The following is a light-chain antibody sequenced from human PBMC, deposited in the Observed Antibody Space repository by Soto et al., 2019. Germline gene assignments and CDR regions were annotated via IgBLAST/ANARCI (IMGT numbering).Light chain of an antibody. V-gene: IGKV1-5*03. CDR3: QQFYSYPWT. J-gene: IGKJ1*01. CDR2: KAS. Sequence: DIPMTQSPSTLSASVGDRVTITCRASQSISSWLAWYQQKPGKAPKGLIYKASTLESGAPSRFSGSGSGTEFTLTISSLQPDDFATYYCQQFYSYPWTFGQGTKVETK. CDR1: QSISSW.